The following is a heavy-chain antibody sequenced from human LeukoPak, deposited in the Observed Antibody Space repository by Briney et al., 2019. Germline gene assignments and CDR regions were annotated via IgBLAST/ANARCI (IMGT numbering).Heavy chain of an antibody. Sequence: GGSLRLSCAASGFTFSSYTMSWVRQAPGKGLAWVSGIDSSGTRTTYADSVKGRFTISRDNPRNTLYLQMNSLRAEDTAVYYCAKDETGFLNYFHYWGQGALVTVSS. CDR3: AKDETGFLNYFHY. CDR1: GFTFSSYT. D-gene: IGHD3-3*01. J-gene: IGHJ4*02. CDR2: IDSSGTRT. V-gene: IGHV3-23*01.